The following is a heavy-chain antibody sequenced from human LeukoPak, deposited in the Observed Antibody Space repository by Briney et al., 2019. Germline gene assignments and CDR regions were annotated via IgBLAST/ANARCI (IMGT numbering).Heavy chain of an antibody. J-gene: IGHJ4*02. CDR1: GGSISSYY. V-gene: IGHV4-4*07. D-gene: IGHD3-3*01. Sequence: SETLSLTCTVSGGSISSYYWSWIRQPAGKGLEWIGRIYTSGSTNYNPSLKSRVTMSVDTSKNQFSLKLSSVTAADTAVYYCAGSITIFGVVTSSFDYWGQGTLVTVSS. CDR3: AGSITIFGVVTSSFDY. CDR2: IYTSGST.